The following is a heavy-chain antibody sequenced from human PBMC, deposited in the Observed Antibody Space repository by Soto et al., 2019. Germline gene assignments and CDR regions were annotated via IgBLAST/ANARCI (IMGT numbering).Heavy chain of an antibody. Sequence: VQLLESGGDLVQPGGSLRLACEASGFTFSNYAMRWVRQAPGKGLEWVSVISGSGGSTNDADSAKGRFTISRDNSMDTLYLQMNSLRAEDTAVYYCARVFYYGILTGKRYNMDVWGQGTTVIVSS. V-gene: IGHV3-23*01. J-gene: IGHJ6*02. CDR3: ARVFYYGILTGKRYNMDV. CDR1: GFTFSNYA. D-gene: IGHD3-9*01. CDR2: ISGSGGST.